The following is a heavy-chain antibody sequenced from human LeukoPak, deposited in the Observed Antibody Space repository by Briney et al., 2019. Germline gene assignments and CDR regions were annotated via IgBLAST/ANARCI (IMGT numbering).Heavy chain of an antibody. V-gene: IGHV3-7*03. CDR2: IKQDGSEK. CDR1: GFTVSSNY. Sequence: GGSLRLSCAASGFTVSSNYMSWVRQAPGKGLEWVANIKQDGSEKYYVDSVKGRFTISRDNAKNSLYLQMNSLRAEDTAVYYCARDRAVDILTGYYKGGFDYWGQGTLVTVSS. D-gene: IGHD3-9*01. CDR3: ARDRAVDILTGYYKGGFDY. J-gene: IGHJ4*02.